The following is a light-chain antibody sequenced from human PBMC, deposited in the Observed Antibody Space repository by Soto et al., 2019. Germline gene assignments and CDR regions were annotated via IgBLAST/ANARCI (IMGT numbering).Light chain of an antibody. CDR2: EVS. CDR3: SSYTSTSTPVV. J-gene: IGLJ2*01. V-gene: IGLV2-14*01. Sequence: QSALTQPGSVSGSPGQSITISCTGTSSDVGGYNYVSWYQQHPGKAPKLMIYEVSNRPSGVSNRFSGSKSGNTASLTISGLQSEDEADYYCSSYTSTSTPVVFGGGTKVTV. CDR1: SSDVGGYNY.